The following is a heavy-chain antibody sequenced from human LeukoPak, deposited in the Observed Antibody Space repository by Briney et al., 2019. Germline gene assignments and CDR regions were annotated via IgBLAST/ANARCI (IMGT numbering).Heavy chain of an antibody. J-gene: IGHJ4*02. D-gene: IGHD6-6*01. V-gene: IGHV1-2*02. CDR1: GYTFSGTGWY. CDR3: ARSGSSSSTYYFDY. CDR2: INPNNGDT. Sequence: DSVKVSCKASGYTFSGTGWYLYWLRQAPGQGLECMGWINPNNGDTAYAQKFEGRVAMTRDTSISTAYMELSSLRSEDTAVYYCARSGSSSSTYYFDYWGQGTLVTVSS.